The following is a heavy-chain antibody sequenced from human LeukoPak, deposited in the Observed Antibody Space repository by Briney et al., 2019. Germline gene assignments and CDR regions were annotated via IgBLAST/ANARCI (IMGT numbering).Heavy chain of an antibody. Sequence: GGALLLSCAASGFTISSNYMSWVRQAPGKGLEWVSVIYSGGRTYYADSVKGRFTISRDNSKSTLYLQMNSLRAEDTAVYYCARESNSGYYLSYWGQGTLVTVSS. CDR2: IYSGGRT. CDR3: ARESNSGYYLSY. CDR1: GFTISSNY. D-gene: IGHD3-22*01. J-gene: IGHJ4*02. V-gene: IGHV3-66*01.